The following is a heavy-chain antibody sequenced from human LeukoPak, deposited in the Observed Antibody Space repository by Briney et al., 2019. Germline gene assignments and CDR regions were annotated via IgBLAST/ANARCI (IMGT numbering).Heavy chain of an antibody. J-gene: IGHJ6*03. CDR3: AKDTATAAIPYYYYYMDV. CDR1: GFTFSNYA. D-gene: IGHD6-13*01. CDR2: ISGSASST. Sequence: GGSLRLSCAASGFTFSNYAMSWVRQAPGKGLEWVSAISGSASSTYHADSVKGRFTISRDNSKNTLYLQMNSLRAEDTAVYYCAKDTATAAIPYYYYYMDVWGKGTTVTVSS. V-gene: IGHV3-23*01.